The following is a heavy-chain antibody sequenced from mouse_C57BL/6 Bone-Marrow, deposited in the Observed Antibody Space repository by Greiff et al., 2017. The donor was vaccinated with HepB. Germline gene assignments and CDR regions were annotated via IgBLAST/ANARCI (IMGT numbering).Heavy chain of an antibody. CDR2: INPSSGYT. CDR3: ERVGNYYGSSYDYFDY. Sequence: QVHVKQSGAELARPGASVKMSCKASGYTFTSYTMHWVKQRPGQGLEWIGYINPSSGYTKYNQKFKDKATLTADKSSSTAYMQLSSLTSEDSAVYYCERVGNYYGSSYDYFDYWGQGTTLTVSS. V-gene: IGHV1-4*01. J-gene: IGHJ2*01. CDR1: GYTFTSYT. D-gene: IGHD1-1*01.